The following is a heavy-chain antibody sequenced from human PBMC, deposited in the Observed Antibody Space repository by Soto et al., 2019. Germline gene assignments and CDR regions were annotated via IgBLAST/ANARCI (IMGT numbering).Heavy chain of an antibody. J-gene: IGHJ6*02. D-gene: IGHD1-1*01. V-gene: IGHV4-39*01. CDR3: RVTTPYYYSGMEV. CDR1: EGSISSCSYY. Sequence: PSETQCPTDIGREGSISSCSYYWVCIRQPPGKGLEWIGSIYHSGSTYYNPSLKSRVTISVDTSKNQFSLKLSSVTAADTAVYYCRVTTPYYYSGMEVWGQGTTVTVSS. CDR2: IYHSGST.